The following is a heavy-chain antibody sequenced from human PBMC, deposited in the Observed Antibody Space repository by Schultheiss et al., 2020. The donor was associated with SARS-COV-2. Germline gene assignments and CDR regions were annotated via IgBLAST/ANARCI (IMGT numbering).Heavy chain of an antibody. J-gene: IGHJ4*02. Sequence: SETLSLTCTVSGGSISSGGYYWSWIRQPPGKGLEWIGEINHRGSTNYNPSLKSRVTISVDTSKNQFSLKLSSVTAADTAVYYCARAATLYSSGWYNYWGQGTLVTVSS. CDR2: INHRGST. D-gene: IGHD6-19*01. CDR3: ARAATLYSSGWYNY. V-gene: IGHV4-39*07. CDR1: GGSISSGGYY.